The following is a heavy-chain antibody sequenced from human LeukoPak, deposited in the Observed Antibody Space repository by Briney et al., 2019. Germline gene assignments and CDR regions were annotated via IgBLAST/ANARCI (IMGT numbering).Heavy chain of an antibody. CDR2: IHPRRGDT. CDR3: ARDGDYGTGSYYRGCIDS. CDR1: GYSFT. V-gene: IGHV1-2*02. D-gene: IGHD3-10*01. Sequence: ASVKVSFKPSGYSFTIHWVRQAPGQGPEWMGWIHPRRGDTNYAQKFQGRVTMTRDTSISTAYLDLSSLRSDDTAVYYCARDGDYGTGSYYRGCIDSWGQGTPVTVSP. J-gene: IGHJ4*02.